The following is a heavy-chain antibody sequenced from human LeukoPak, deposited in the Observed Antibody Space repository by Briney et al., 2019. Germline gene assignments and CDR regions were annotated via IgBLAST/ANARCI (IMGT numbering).Heavy chain of an antibody. CDR3: ARDKGNLIVFGGVIEFDP. CDR2: ISAHNGDT. CDR1: GYTFSSYG. D-gene: IGHD3-16*01. J-gene: IGHJ5*02. V-gene: IGHV1-18*01. Sequence: ASVKVSCKASGYTFSSYGISWVRQAPGQGLEWMGWISAHNGDTKYAQKFQGRVTLTTDTSTSTACMDLRSLRSDDTAVYYCARDKGNLIVFGGVIEFDPWGQGTLVTVSS.